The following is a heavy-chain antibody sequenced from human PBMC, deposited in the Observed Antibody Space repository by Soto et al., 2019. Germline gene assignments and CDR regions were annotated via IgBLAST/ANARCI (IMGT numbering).Heavy chain of an antibody. V-gene: IGHV1-18*04. CDR1: GYTFGNYA. J-gene: IGHJ4*02. CDR2: VSPYNGNA. Sequence: ASVKVSCKSSGYTFGNYAISWVRQAPGQGLEWMGWVSPYNGNANYTEKFQGRVSMTTDTSTTTAYMELTSLTSDDTAIYYCARAISLLMADPAYWGKVTLVTVS. D-gene: IGHD2-8*01. CDR3: ARAISLLMADPAY.